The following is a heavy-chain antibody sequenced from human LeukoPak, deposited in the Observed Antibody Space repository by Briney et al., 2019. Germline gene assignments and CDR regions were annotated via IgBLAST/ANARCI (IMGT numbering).Heavy chain of an antibody. V-gene: IGHV3-30*04. J-gene: IGHJ3*02. CDR3: ARESSGWYDDAFDI. CDR1: GFTFSSYA. CDR2: ISYDGSNK. Sequence: GGSLRLSCAASGFTFSSYAMHWVRQAPGKGLEWVAVISYDGSNKYHADSVKGRFTISRDNSKNTLYLQMNSLRAEDTAVYYCARESSGWYDDAFDIWGQGTMVTVSS. D-gene: IGHD6-19*01.